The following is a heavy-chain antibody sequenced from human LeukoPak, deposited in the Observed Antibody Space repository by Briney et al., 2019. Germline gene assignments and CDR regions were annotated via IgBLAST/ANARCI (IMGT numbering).Heavy chain of an antibody. Sequence: GGSLRLSCAASGFTFSTFAMIWVRQPPGKGLEWVSSIFPSGGEIHYADSVKGRFTISRDNAKNSLYLQMNSLRAEDTAVYYCAKDIYGGNWPNDYWGQGTLVTVSS. CDR3: AKDIYGGNWPNDY. D-gene: IGHD4-23*01. J-gene: IGHJ4*02. CDR1: GFTFSTFA. CDR2: IFPSGGEI. V-gene: IGHV3-21*01.